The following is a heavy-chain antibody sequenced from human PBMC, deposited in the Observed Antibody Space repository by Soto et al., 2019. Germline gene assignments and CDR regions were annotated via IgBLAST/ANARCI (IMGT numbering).Heavy chain of an antibody. CDR2: ISGSSSGT. D-gene: IGHD6-19*01. CDR1: GFNFGAYA. J-gene: IGHJ6*02. CDR3: AKDRSENFWVYYYAMDV. Sequence: WGSLRLSCEASGFNFGAYAMSWCRQAPGKGLEWVSGISGSSSGTYYTDSVKGRFTISRDNSKNTVYLQMNSLRGEDTAVYYCAKDRSENFWVYYYAMDVWGQGTAVTVSS. V-gene: IGHV3-23*01.